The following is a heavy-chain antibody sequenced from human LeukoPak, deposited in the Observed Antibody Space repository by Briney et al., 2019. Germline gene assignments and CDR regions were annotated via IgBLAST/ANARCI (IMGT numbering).Heavy chain of an antibody. CDR2: FDPEDGET. D-gene: IGHD6-19*01. V-gene: IGHV1-24*01. CDR1: GYTLTELS. Sequence: ASVKVSCKVSGYTLTELSMHWVRQAPGKGLEWMGGFDPEDGETIYAQKFQGRVTITRNTSINTAYMELSSLRSEDTAVYYCARMTVSGRDNWFDPWGQGTLVTASS. J-gene: IGHJ5*02. CDR3: ARMTVSGRDNWFDP.